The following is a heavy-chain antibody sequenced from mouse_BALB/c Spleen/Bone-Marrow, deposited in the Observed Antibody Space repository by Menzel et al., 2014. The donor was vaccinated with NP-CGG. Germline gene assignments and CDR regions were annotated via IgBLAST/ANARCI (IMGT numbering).Heavy chain of an antibody. CDR2: ISSGSSTF. Sequence: EVQLVESGGGLVQPGGSRKLSCAASGFTFSSFGMHWIRQAPEKGLEWVAYISSGSSTFYYADTVKGRFTVSRDNPKNTLFLQMTGLRSEDTAMYYCAREGGDYAGVDHWGQGTTLTVSS. J-gene: IGHJ2*01. CDR3: AREGGDYAGVDH. D-gene: IGHD2-13*01. CDR1: GFTFSSFG. V-gene: IGHV5-17*02.